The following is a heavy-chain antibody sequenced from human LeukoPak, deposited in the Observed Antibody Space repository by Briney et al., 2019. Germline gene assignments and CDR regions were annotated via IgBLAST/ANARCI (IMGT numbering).Heavy chain of an antibody. CDR3: AREAVTNAFDI. V-gene: IGHV4-59*01. Sequence: PSETLSLTCTVSGGSISSYYWSWIRQPPGKGLEWIGYIYYSGSTNYNPSLKSRVTISVDTFKNQFSLKLSSVTAADTAVYYCAREAVTNAFDIWGQGTMVTVSS. CDR2: IYYSGST. CDR1: GGSISSYY. J-gene: IGHJ3*02. D-gene: IGHD3-10*01.